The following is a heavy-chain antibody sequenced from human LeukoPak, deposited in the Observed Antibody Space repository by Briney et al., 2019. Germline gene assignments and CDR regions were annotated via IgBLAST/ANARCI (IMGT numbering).Heavy chain of an antibody. D-gene: IGHD6-13*01. CDR3: ARGVYIAAAQYGY. J-gene: IGHJ4*02. CDR1: GGSISSYY. Sequence: SETLSLTCTVSGGSISSYYWSWLRQPPGQGLEWIGYIYYSGTTNYNPSLKSRVTITVDTSKNQFSLKLSPVTAADTAVYYCARGVYIAAAQYGYWGQGTLVTVSS. CDR2: IYYSGTT. V-gene: IGHV4-59*01.